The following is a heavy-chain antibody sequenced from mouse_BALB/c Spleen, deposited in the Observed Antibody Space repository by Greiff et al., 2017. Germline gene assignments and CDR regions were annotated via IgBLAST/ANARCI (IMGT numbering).Heavy chain of an antibody. D-gene: IGHD4-1*01. CDR2: IRLKSNNYAT. J-gene: IGHJ3*01. CDR1: GFTFSNYW. Sequence: DVKLVESGGGLVQPGGSMKLSCVASGFTFSNYWMNWVRQSPEKGLEWVAEIRLKSNNYATHYAESVKGRFTISRDDSKSSVYLQMNNLRAEDTGIYYCTGLGLAYWGQGTLVTVSA. V-gene: IGHV6-6*02. CDR3: TGLGLAY.